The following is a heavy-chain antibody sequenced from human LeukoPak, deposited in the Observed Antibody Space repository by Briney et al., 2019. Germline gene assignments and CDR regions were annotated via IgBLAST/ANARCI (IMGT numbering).Heavy chain of an antibody. V-gene: IGHV1-2*02. CDR2: INLNSGVT. CDR3: ARDRGYMDV. CDR1: GYTFSGFY. J-gene: IGHJ6*03. Sequence: ASVKVSCKASGYTFSGFYIHWVRQAPGQGLEWMGWINLNSGVTNYAQKLQGRVTMTTDTSTSTAYMELRSLRSDDTAVYYCARDRGYMDVWGKGTTVTVSS.